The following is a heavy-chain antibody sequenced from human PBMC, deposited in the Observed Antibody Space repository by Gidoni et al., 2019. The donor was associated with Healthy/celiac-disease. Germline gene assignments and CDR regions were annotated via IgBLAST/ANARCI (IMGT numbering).Heavy chain of an antibody. CDR1: GYSFTSYW. J-gene: IGHJ3*02. Sequence: EVQLVQSGAEVKKPGESLKISCKGSGYSFTSYWIGWVRQMPGKGLEWMGIIYPGDSDTRYSPSFQGQVTISADKSISTAYLQWSSLKASDTAMYYCARQIAVAGSGNDAFDTWGQGTMVTVSS. V-gene: IGHV5-51*01. CDR2: IYPGDSDT. CDR3: ARQIAVAGSGNDAFDT. D-gene: IGHD6-19*01.